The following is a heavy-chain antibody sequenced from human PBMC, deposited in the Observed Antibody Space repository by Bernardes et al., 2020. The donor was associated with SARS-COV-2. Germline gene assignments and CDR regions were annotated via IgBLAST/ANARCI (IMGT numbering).Heavy chain of an antibody. CDR3: ARHGEGEVVVPVNIFSGMDV. D-gene: IGHD2-2*01. CDR1: GYTFSTYG. J-gene: IGHJ6*02. Sequence: ASVKVSCKASGYTFSTYGMSWVRQAPGQGLEWIGWISAYNGDTKFAQRLQGRVTMSTDTSTSTAYMELRSLRSDDTAVYYCARHGEGEVVVPVNIFSGMDVWDQGTTVTVSS. CDR2: ISAYNGDT. V-gene: IGHV1-18*01.